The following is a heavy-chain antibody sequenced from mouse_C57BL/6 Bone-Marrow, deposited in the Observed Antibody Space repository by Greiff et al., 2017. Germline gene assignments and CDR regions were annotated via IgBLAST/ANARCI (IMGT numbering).Heavy chain of an antibody. CDR2: INPSNGGT. Sequence: QVQLKESGTELVKPGASVKLSCKASGYTFTSYWMHWVKQRPGQGLEWIGNINPSNGGTNYNEKFKSKATLTVDKSSSTDYMQLSSLTSEDSAVYDCASSPGYDGAYWGQGTLVTVSA. D-gene: IGHD2-2*01. J-gene: IGHJ3*01. V-gene: IGHV1-53*01. CDR1: GYTFTSYW. CDR3: ASSPGYDGAY.